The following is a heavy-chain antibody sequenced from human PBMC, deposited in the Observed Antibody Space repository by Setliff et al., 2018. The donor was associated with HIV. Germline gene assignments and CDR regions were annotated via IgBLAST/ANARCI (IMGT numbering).Heavy chain of an antibody. Sequence: AASVKVSCKASGSTFSTYDINWVRQASGQGPEWMGWMNPNSGNTGYAPKLQGRVTMTRNTSISTAYMELSSLRSDDTAVYYCASSWSRVPYYGMDVWGQGTTVTVSS. V-gene: IGHV1-8*01. CDR2: MNPNSGNT. J-gene: IGHJ6*02. CDR1: GSTFSTYD. CDR3: ASSWSRVPYYGMDV. D-gene: IGHD6-13*01.